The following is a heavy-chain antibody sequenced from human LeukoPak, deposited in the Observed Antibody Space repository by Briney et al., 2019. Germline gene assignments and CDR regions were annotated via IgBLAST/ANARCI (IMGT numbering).Heavy chain of an antibody. V-gene: IGHV1-46*01. CDR3: VRNRGHRLVGPTNYFDY. J-gene: IGHJ4*02. CDR2: INPRGGST. Sequence: GASVKVPCKASGYTFTSHFMHWVRQAPGQGLEWMGIINPRGGSTSYTQKFQGRVTMTRDTSTSTVYMELSSLRSEDTAVYYCVRNRGHRLVGPTNYFDYWGQGTLVTVSS. D-gene: IGHD1-26*01. CDR1: GYTFTSHF.